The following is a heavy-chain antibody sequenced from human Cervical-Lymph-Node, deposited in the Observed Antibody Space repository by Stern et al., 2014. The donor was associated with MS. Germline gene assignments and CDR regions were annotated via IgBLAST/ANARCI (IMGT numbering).Heavy chain of an antibody. CDR2: GMPMFGTS. V-gene: IGHV1-69*01. Sequence: QVQLVQSGAEVKKPGSSVKVSCKTSGDTFSRHAISWLRQAPGQGLEWMGGGMPMFGTSNYAQKFQGRITVTADESTSTVYLELSSLRSEDTAVYYCARDSRGTVTTAVGFYYGMDVWGQGTTVTVSS. CDR3: ARDSRGTVTTAVGFYYGMDV. D-gene: IGHD1-14*01. CDR1: GDTFSRHA. J-gene: IGHJ6*02.